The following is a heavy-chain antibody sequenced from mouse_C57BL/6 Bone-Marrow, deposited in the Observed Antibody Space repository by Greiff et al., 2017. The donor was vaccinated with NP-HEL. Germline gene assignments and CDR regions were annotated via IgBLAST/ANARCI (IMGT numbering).Heavy chain of an antibody. CDR3: ARRWYHDY. CDR1: GYTFTSYT. Sequence: QVQLKESGAELVRPGASVKMSCKASGYTFTSYTMHWVKQRPGQGLEWIGYINPSSGNTKYNQKFKDKATLTADKSSSTAYMQLSSLTSEDSSVDYCARRWYHDYGGRGNALTVSA. D-gene: IGHD2-1*01. V-gene: IGHV1-4*01. CDR2: INPSSGNT. J-gene: IGHJ2*01.